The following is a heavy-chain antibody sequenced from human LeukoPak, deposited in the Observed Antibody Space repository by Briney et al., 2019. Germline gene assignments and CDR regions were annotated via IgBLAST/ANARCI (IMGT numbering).Heavy chain of an antibody. CDR2: IYHSGST. CDR3: ARDRSGSYSNWFDP. CDR1: GGSISSSNW. V-gene: IGHV4-4*02. J-gene: IGHJ5*02. D-gene: IGHD1-26*01. Sequence: SETLSLTCAVSGGSISSSNWWSWVRQPPGKGLEWIGEIYHSGSTNYNPSLKSRVTISVDKSKNQFSLKLSSVTAADTAVYYCARDRSGSYSNWFDPWGQGTLVTVSS.